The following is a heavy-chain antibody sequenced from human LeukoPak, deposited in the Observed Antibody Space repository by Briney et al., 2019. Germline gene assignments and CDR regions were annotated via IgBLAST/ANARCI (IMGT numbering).Heavy chain of an antibody. D-gene: IGHD2-15*01. CDR1: GGTFSSYA. CDR2: IIPIFGTA. V-gene: IGHV1-69*06. Sequence: ASVKVSCKASGGTFSSYAISWVRQAPGQGLEWMGGIIPIFGTANYAQKFQGRVTITADKSTSTAYMELSSLRSEDTAVYYCARVYCSGGSCYQYYFDYWGQGTLVTVSS. CDR3: ARVYCSGGSCYQYYFDY. J-gene: IGHJ4*02.